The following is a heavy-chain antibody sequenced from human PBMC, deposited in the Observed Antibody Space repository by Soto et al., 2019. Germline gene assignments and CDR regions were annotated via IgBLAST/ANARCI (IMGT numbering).Heavy chain of an antibody. D-gene: IGHD3-3*01. CDR3: ARQAWTGVVEKWFDP. J-gene: IGHJ5*02. V-gene: IGHV4-39*01. Sequence: SETLSLTCTVSGASISSSSYYWGWIRQPPGKGLEWIGSIFYSGRAYYSPSLESRVTISVDTSKNQFSLKLTSMTAADTAVYYCARQAWTGVVEKWFDPWGQGTLVNVS. CDR2: IFYSGRA. CDR1: GASISSSSYY.